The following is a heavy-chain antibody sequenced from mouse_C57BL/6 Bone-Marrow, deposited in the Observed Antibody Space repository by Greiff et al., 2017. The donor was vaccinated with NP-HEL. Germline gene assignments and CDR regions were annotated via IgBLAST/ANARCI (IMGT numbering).Heavy chain of an antibody. CDR1: GFTFSSYA. J-gene: IGHJ4*01. CDR3: ARTGNYYAMDY. D-gene: IGHD4-1*01. V-gene: IGHV5-4*01. CDR2: LSDGGSYT. Sequence: EVQRVESGGGLVKPGGSLKLSCAASGFTFSSYAMSWVRQTPEKRLEWVATLSDGGSYTYYPDNVKGRFTISRDNAKNNLYLQMSHLKSEDTAMYYCARTGNYYAMDYWGQGTSVTVSS.